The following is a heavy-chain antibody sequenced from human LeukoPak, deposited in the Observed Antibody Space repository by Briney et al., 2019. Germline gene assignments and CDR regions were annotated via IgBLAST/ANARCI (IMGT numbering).Heavy chain of an antibody. V-gene: IGHV1-18*01. CDR2: ISAYNGNT. CDR1: GYTFTSYG. Sequence: ASVKVSCKASGYTFTSYGISWVRQAPGQGLEWMGWISAYNGNTNYAQKLQGRVTMTTDTSTSTAYMELSSLRSEDTAVYYCARVDLSGSYDYWGQGTLVTVSS. CDR3: ARVDLSGSYDY. D-gene: IGHD1-26*01. J-gene: IGHJ4*02.